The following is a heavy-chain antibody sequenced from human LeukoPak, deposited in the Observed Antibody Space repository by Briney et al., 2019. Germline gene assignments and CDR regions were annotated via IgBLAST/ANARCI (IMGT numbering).Heavy chain of an antibody. D-gene: IGHD3-10*01. CDR1: GASISYSY. V-gene: IGHV4-59*01. Sequence: SETLSLICTVSGASISYSYWSWIRQPPGKGLEWMGYIYYSGSTNYNPSLKSRVTISVGTSKNQFSLKLSSVTAADTAVYYCARVGTYGSGSYLSWLDYWGQGTLVTVSS. CDR2: IYYSGST. CDR3: ARVGTYGSGSYLSWLDY. J-gene: IGHJ4*02.